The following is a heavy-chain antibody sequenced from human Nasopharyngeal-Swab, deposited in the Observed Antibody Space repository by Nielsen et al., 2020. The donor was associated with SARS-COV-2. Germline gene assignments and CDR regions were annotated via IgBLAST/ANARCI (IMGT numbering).Heavy chain of an antibody. CDR2: IKSDGSST. CDR1: GFTFSNYR. CDR3: ARAYYFDS. J-gene: IGHJ4*02. Sequence: GESLKISCAASGFTFSNYRMHWVRQVPGKGLVWVARIKSDGSSTSYADSVKGRFTISRDNAKNTLYLQMNSLRAEDTAVYYCARAYYFDSWGQGTLVTVSS. V-gene: IGHV3-74*01.